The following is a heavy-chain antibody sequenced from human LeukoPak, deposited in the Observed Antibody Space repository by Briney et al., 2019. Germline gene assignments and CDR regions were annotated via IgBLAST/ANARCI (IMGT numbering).Heavy chain of an antibody. CDR2: IYYRGTT. CDR3: ARDFSSSSSVYYYYYMDV. Sequence: SETLSLTCTVSGGSISSSSYYWGWIRQPPGKGLEWLGTIYYRGTTYYNPSLKSRVTISVDTSKNQFSLRLNSVTAADTAVYYCARDFSSSSSVYYYYYMDVWGKGTSVTVSS. D-gene: IGHD6-6*01. CDR1: GGSISSSSYY. V-gene: IGHV4-39*07. J-gene: IGHJ6*03.